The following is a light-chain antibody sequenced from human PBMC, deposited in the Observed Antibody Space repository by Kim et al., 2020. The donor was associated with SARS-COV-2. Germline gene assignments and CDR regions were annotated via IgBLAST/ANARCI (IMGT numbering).Light chain of an antibody. CDR1: SSNIGNNY. CDR3: GTWDSSLSAVV. Sequence: GQKVTISCSGSSSNIGNNYVSWYQQLPGTAPKLLIYDNNKRPSGIPDRFSGCKSGTSATLGITGLQTGDEADYYCGTWDSSLSAVVFGGGTQLTVL. V-gene: IGLV1-51*01. J-gene: IGLJ2*01. CDR2: DNN.